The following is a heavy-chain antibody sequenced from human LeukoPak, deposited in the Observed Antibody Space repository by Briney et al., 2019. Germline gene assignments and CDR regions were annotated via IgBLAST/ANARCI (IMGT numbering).Heavy chain of an antibody. Sequence: SETLSLTCTVSGGSISSSSYYWGWIRQPPGKGLEWIGSIYYSGSTYYNPSLKSRVTISVDTSKNQFSLKLSSVTAADTAVYYCASSAGSTKSRRQYYFDYWGQGTLVTVSS. CDR1: GGSISSSSYY. CDR3: ASSAGSTKSRRQYYFDY. J-gene: IGHJ4*02. CDR2: IYYSGST. V-gene: IGHV4-39*01. D-gene: IGHD5/OR15-5a*01.